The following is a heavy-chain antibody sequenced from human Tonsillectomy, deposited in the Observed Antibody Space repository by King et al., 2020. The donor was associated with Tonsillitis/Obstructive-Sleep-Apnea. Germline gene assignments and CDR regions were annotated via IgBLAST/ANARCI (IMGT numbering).Heavy chain of an antibody. Sequence: QLVQSGGGVVQPGRSLRLSCAASGFTFSSYAMHWVRQAPGKGLEWVAVLSFDASNKYYADSVKGRFTISRDNSKNTLYLQMNSLRAEDTAVYYCARDRYYYESSGYFGSFDPWGQGTLVTVSS. CDR2: LSFDASNK. CDR3: ARDRYYYESSGYFGSFDP. D-gene: IGHD3-22*01. J-gene: IGHJ5*02. V-gene: IGHV3-30*04. CDR1: GFTFSSYA.